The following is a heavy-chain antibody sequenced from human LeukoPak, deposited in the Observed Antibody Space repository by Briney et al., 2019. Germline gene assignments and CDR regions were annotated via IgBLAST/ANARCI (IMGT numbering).Heavy chain of an antibody. CDR3: ARVRIRVGLWLNAFDI. CDR1: GFTFDDYC. V-gene: IGHV3-20*01. D-gene: IGHD5-12*01. J-gene: IGHJ3*02. CDR2: INWNGGST. Sequence: GGSLRLSCAASGFTFDDYCMSWVRQAPGKGLEWVSGINWNGGSTGYADSVKGRFTISRDNAKNSLYLQMNSLRAEDTALYHCARVRIRVGLWLNAFDIWGQGTMVTVSS.